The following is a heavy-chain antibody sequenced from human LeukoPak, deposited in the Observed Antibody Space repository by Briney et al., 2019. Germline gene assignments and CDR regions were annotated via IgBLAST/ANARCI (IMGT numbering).Heavy chain of an antibody. V-gene: IGHV4-59*01. D-gene: IGHD3-16*01. CDR1: GGSISSYY. CDR3: ASGITDQPWGYFDY. Sequence: SETLSLTCTVYGGSISSYYWSWIRQPPGKGLEWIGYIYYSGSTNYNPSLKSRVTISVDTSKNQFSLKLSSVTAADTAVYYCASGITDQPWGYFDYWGQGTLVTVSS. J-gene: IGHJ4*02. CDR2: IYYSGST.